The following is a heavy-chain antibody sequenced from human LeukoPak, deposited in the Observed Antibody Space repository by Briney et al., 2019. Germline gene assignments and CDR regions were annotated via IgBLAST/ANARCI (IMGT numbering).Heavy chain of an antibody. V-gene: IGHV4-34*01. Sequence: PQTLSLTCAVYGGSSSGYYWSWIRHPPGKGLEWIGEIKHSGSTNNNPSLKSRVTISVDTAKNQFCLKLSSVTAADTAVYYCARGYCSSTSCYVDYWGQGTLVTVSS. D-gene: IGHD2-2*01. CDR1: GGSSSGYY. CDR2: IKHSGST. CDR3: ARGYCSSTSCYVDY. J-gene: IGHJ4*02.